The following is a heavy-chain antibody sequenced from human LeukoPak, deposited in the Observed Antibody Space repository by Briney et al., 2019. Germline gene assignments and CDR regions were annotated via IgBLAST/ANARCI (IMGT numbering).Heavy chain of an antibody. CDR2: IYPGDSDT. V-gene: IGHV5-51*01. Sequence: SNSMSWVRQMPGKGLEWMGIIYPGDSDTRYSPSFQGQVTISADKSISTAYLQWSSLKASDTAMYYCARVVTVPTGGYFDYWGQGTLVTVSS. CDR3: ARVVTVPTGGYFDY. J-gene: IGHJ4*02. CDR1: SNS. D-gene: IGHD3-22*01.